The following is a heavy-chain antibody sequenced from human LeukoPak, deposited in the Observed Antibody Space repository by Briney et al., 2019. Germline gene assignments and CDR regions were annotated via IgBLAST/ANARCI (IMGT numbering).Heavy chain of an antibody. CDR2: LNWNGAST. Sequence: GGSLRLSCAASGFTFDDYGLSWVRQVPGKGLEWVSGLNWNGASTGYADSVKGRFTISRDNAKNSLYLQMNSLRAEDTAVYYCARGSLVYSYGYNYWGQGTLVTVSS. D-gene: IGHD5-18*01. CDR1: GFTFDDYG. J-gene: IGHJ4*02. V-gene: IGHV3-20*04. CDR3: ARGSLVYSYGYNY.